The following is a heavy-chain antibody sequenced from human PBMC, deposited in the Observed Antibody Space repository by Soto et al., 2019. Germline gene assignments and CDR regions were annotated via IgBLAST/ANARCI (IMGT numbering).Heavy chain of an antibody. CDR1: GFSLTTSGVA. CDR3: ARTRTGIAAAGIFVGIDY. Sequence: SGPTLVNPPQTLTLTCTFSGFSLTTSGVAVGWIRQPPGKALEWLALIYWDDDKRYSTSLKTRLTISKDTSKNQVVLTMTNMDPVDTATYYCARTRTGIAAAGIFVGIDYWGQGTLVTVSS. V-gene: IGHV2-5*02. CDR2: IYWDDDK. J-gene: IGHJ4*02. D-gene: IGHD6-13*01.